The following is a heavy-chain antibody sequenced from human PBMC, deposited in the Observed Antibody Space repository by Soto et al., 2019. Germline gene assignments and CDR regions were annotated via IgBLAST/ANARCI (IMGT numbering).Heavy chain of an antibody. CDR1: GYTFTSYG. D-gene: IGHD2-2*01. Sequence: GASVKVSCKASGYTFTSYGISWVRQAPGQGLEWMGWISAYNGNTNYAQKLQGRVTMTTDTSTSTAYMELRSLRSDDTAVYYCARHGGFCTTTRCHEYFQYWGQGALVTVSS. CDR2: ISAYNGNT. CDR3: ARHGGFCTTTRCHEYFQY. J-gene: IGHJ1*01. V-gene: IGHV1-18*04.